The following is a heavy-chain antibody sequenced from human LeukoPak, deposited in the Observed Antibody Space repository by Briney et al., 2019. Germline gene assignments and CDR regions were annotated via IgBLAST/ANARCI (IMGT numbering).Heavy chain of an antibody. D-gene: IGHD6-13*01. J-gene: IGHJ4*02. V-gene: IGHV3-21*01. CDR1: GFTFSSYS. CDR3: ARRGIAAAGTDY. CDR2: ISSSSSYI. Sequence: GGSLRLSCAASGFTFSSYSMNGVRQAPGKGLEWVSSISSSSSYIYYADSVKGRSTISRDNAKNSLYLQMNSLRAEDTAVYYCARRGIAAAGTDYWGQGTLVTVSS.